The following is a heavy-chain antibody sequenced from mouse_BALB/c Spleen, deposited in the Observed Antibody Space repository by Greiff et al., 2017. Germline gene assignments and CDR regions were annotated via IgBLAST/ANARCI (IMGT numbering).Heavy chain of an antibody. Sequence: EVQLVESGGGLVKPGGSLKLSCAASGFTFSSYTMSWVRQTPEKRLEWVATISSGGSYTYYPDSVKGRFTISRDNAKNTLYLQMSSLKSEDTAMYYCTRAPNDYDVFAYWGQGTLVTVSA. D-gene: IGHD2-4*01. J-gene: IGHJ3*01. CDR2: ISSGGSYT. CDR3: TRAPNDYDVFAY. V-gene: IGHV5-6-4*01. CDR1: GFTFSSYT.